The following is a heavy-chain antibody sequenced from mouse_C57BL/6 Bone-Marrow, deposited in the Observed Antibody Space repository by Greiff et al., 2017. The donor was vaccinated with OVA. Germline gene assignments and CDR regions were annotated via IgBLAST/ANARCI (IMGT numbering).Heavy chain of an antibody. J-gene: IGHJ2*01. Sequence: QVQLKQSGPELVKPGASVKLSCKASGYTFTSYDINWVKQRPGQGLEWIGWIYPRDGSTKYNEKFKGKATLTVDTSSSTAYMELHSLTSEDSAVYFCARREGYYYGSSYGYFDYWGQGTTLTVSS. CDR1: GYTFTSYD. V-gene: IGHV1-85*01. CDR2: IYPRDGST. D-gene: IGHD1-1*01. CDR3: ARREGYYYGSSYGYFDY.